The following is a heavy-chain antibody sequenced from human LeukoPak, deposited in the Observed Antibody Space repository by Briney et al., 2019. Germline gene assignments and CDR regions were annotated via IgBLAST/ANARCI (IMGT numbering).Heavy chain of an antibody. CDR3: AKEFGYSYGYFDY. J-gene: IGHJ4*02. V-gene: IGHV3-30*02. Sequence: GGSLRPSCAASGFTFSSYGMHWVRQSPGKGLEWVAFIRYDGSNKYYADSVKGRFTISRDNSKNTLYLQMNSLRAEDTAVYYCAKEFGYSYGYFDYWGQGTLVTVSS. CDR1: GFTFSSYG. D-gene: IGHD5-18*01. CDR2: IRYDGSNK.